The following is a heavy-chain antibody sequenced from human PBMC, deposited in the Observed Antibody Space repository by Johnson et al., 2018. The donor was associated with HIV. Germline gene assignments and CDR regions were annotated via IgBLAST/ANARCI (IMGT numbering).Heavy chain of an antibody. D-gene: IGHD6-13*01. CDR1: GFTVSSNY. V-gene: IGHV3-53*01. Sequence: VQLVESGGGLIQPGGSLRLSCAASGFTVSSNYMSWVRQAPGKGLEWVSVIYSGGSTYYVDSVKGRFTISRDNAKNSLYLQMNSLRAEDTAVYYCARYIAAAGFSDAFDIWGQGTMVTVSS. CDR3: ARYIAAAGFSDAFDI. J-gene: IGHJ3*02. CDR2: IYSGGST.